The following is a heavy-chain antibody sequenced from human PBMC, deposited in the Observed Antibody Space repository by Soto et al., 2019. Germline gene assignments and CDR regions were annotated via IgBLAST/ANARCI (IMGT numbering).Heavy chain of an antibody. Sequence: QVQLVQSGAEVKKPGASVKVSCKASGYTFTSYGTSWVRQAPGQGLEGMGWISAYNGNTNYAQKLQGRVTMTTDTSTSIAYMELRSLRADVTAVYYCARAVDIPIRFLRYFELWGRGTLVTVSS. CDR3: ARAVDIPIRFLRYFEL. CDR1: GYTFTSYG. CDR2: ISAYNGNT. D-gene: IGHD2-21*01. J-gene: IGHJ2*01. V-gene: IGHV1-18*01.